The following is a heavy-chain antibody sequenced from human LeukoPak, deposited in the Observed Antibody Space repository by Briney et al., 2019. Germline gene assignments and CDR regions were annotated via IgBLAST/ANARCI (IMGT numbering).Heavy chain of an antibody. CDR2: IRYDGHST. CDR3: ARGYGSGSYLDK. CDR1: GFTFSDFA. V-gene: IGHV3-33*01. D-gene: IGHD3-10*01. Sequence: PGRPLRLSCAASGFTFSDFAMHWVRQAPGKGLEWLALIRYDGHSTYYADSVKGRFTISRDDAKNTLYLQMNTISADDTAVYFCARGYGSGSYLDKWGQGTLVTVSS. J-gene: IGHJ1*01.